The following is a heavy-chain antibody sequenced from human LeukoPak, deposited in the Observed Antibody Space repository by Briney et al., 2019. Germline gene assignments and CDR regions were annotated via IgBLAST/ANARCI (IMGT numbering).Heavy chain of an antibody. J-gene: IGHJ5*02. CDR3: ASGGVRGVITKGKNWFDP. Sequence: ASVEVSCKASGYTFTSYYMHWVRQAPGQGLEWMGIINPSGGSTSYAQKFQGRVTMTRDTSTSTVYMELSSLRSEDTAVYYCASGGVRGVITKGKNWFDPWGQGTLVTVSS. CDR2: INPSGGST. D-gene: IGHD3-10*01. V-gene: IGHV1-46*01. CDR1: GYTFTSYY.